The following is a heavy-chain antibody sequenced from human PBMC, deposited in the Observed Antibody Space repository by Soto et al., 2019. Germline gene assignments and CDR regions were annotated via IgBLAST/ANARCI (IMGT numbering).Heavy chain of an antibody. CDR1: GYSFTNHW. J-gene: IGHJ4*01. V-gene: IGHV5-51*01. D-gene: IGHD2-2*01. CDR2: IFPGDSDT. CDR3: ARGYCTSISCYSTFNY. Sequence: GESLKISCKGSGYSFTNHWIGWVRQMPGKGLEWMGVIFPGDSDTRYSPSFQGQVTISADKSISTAYLQWSSLRASDTAMYYCARGYCTSISCYSTFNYWGQGTLVTVSS.